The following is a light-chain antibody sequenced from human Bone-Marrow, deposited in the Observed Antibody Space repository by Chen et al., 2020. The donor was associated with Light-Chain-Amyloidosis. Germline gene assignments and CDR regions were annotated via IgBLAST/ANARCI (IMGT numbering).Light chain of an antibody. CDR2: SAS. V-gene: IGKV1-39*01. CDR3: QQSHSIPRT. Sequence: DIQMTQSPSSLSASVGDRVTITCRASQSISTYLNWYQYKPGKIPKLLIYSASTLQSGVPSRFSGSGSGTDFTRTISSLQAEDFAIYYCQQSHSIPRTFGQGTKLEMK. J-gene: IGKJ2*01. CDR1: QSISTY.